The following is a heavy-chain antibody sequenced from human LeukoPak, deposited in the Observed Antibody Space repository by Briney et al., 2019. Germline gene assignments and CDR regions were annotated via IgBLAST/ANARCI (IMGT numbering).Heavy chain of an antibody. CDR2: MNPNSGNT. CDR1: GYTFTSYD. Sequence: GASVKVSCKASGYTFTSYDINWVRQATGQGLEWMGWMNPNSGNTGYAQKFQGRVTMTRNTSISTAYMELSSLRSEDTAVYYCARGRRIAVAGTRVVYYHYMDVWGKGTTVTVSS. J-gene: IGHJ6*03. CDR3: ARGRRIAVAGTRVVYYHYMDV. V-gene: IGHV1-8*01. D-gene: IGHD6-19*01.